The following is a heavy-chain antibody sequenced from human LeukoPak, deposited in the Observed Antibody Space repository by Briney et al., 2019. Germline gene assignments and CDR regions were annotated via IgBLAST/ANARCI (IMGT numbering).Heavy chain of an antibody. Sequence: GGSLRLSCAVSGITVNSYYIHWVRQSPGKGLEWVSVIYTGGSKYYADPVKGRFIISRDSSSSTVNLQLNSLRTEDTAVYYCARETPMVGDNYYGVDVWGPGTTVTVSS. V-gene: IGHV3-66*01. D-gene: IGHD3-10*02. CDR2: IYTGGSK. CDR1: GITVNSYY. J-gene: IGHJ6*02. CDR3: ARETPMVGDNYYGVDV.